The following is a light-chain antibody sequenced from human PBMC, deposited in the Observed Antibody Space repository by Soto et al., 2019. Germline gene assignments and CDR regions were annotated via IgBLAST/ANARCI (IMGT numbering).Light chain of an antibody. CDR3: QQRSNWSFT. V-gene: IGKV3-11*01. Sequence: GLTQSPATLSLSPGARATLSCRASQSVSSYLAWYQQKPGQAPRLLIYDASNRATGIPARFSGSGSGTDFTLTISSLEPEDFAVYYCQQRSNWSFTFGPGTKVD. CDR1: QSVSSY. J-gene: IGKJ3*01. CDR2: DAS.